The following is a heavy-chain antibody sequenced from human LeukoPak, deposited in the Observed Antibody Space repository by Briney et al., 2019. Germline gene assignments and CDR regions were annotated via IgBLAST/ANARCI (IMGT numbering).Heavy chain of an antibody. CDR2: IIPIFGTA. V-gene: IGHV1-69*05. J-gene: IGHJ4*02. Sequence: SVKVSCKASGGTFSSYAISWVRQAPGQGLEWMGGIIPIFGTANYAQKFQGRVTITTDESTSTAYMELSSLRPEDTAVYYCARVRFADTAMANFAYWGQGTLVTVAS. CDR1: GGTFSSYA. D-gene: IGHD5-18*01. CDR3: ARVRFADTAMANFAY.